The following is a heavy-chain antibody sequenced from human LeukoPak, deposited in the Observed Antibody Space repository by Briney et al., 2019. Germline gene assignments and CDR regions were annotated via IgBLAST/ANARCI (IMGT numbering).Heavy chain of an antibody. D-gene: IGHD7-27*01. V-gene: IGHV1-69*05. J-gene: IGHJ3*02. Sequence: ASVKVSCKASGGTFNSYAISWVRQAPGQGLEWMGGIIPIFGTTDYAQKFQGRVTITTDESTSTAYMELSSLRSEDTAVYYCARDLKTGDAFDIWGQGTMVTVSS. CDR1: GGTFNSYA. CDR2: IIPIFGTT. CDR3: ARDLKTGDAFDI.